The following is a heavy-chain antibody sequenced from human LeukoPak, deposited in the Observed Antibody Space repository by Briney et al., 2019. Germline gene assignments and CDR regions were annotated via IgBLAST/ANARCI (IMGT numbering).Heavy chain of an antibody. V-gene: IGHV4-39*07. D-gene: IGHD2-2*01. CDR2: IYYSGST. Sequence: PSETLSLTCTVSGGSISSSSYYWGWIRQPPGKGLEWIGSIYYSGSTYYNPSLKSRVTISVDTSKNQFSLKLSSVTAADTVVYYCARYCSSTSCYHGDAFDIWGQGTMVTVSS. CDR1: GGSISSSSYY. CDR3: ARYCSSTSCYHGDAFDI. J-gene: IGHJ3*02.